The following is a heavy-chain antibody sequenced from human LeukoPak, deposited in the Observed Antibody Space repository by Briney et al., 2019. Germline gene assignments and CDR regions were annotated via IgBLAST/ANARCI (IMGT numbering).Heavy chain of an antibody. CDR3: ARVDSSGWLEY. V-gene: IGHV4-38-2*02. D-gene: IGHD6-19*01. CDR2: IYHSGST. Sequence: SETLSLTCTVSGYSISSGYYWGWIRQPPGKGLEWIGSIYHSGSTYYNPSLKSRVTISVDTSKNQFSLKLSSVTAADTAVYYCARVDSSGWLEYWGQGTLVTVSS. J-gene: IGHJ4*02. CDR1: GYSISSGYY.